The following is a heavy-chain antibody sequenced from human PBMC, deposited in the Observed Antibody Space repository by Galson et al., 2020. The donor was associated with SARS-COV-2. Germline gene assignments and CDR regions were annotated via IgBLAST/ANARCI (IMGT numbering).Heavy chain of an antibody. CDR2: MNPNSGNT. Sequence: ASVKVSCKASGYTFTSYDINWVRQATGQGLEWMGWMNPNSGNTGYAQKFQGRVTMTRNTSISTAYMELSSLRSEDTAVYYCARGRARRDGYNWGYWGQGTLVTVSS. V-gene: IGHV1-8*01. CDR1: GYTFTSYD. D-gene: IGHD5-12*01. CDR3: ARGRARRDGYNWGY. J-gene: IGHJ4*02.